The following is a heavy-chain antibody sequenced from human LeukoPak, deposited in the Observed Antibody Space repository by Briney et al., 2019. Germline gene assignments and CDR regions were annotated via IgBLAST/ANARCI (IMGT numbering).Heavy chain of an antibody. J-gene: IGHJ5*02. V-gene: IGHV4-39*01. D-gene: IGHD3-10*01. Sequence: SETLSLTCTVSGGSIISYYWGWIRQPPGKGLEWIGSIYHSGSTYYNPSLKSRVTISVDTSKNQFSLKLSSVTAADTAVYYCARHGHMGMVRGVRRTNWFGPWGQGTLVTVSS. CDR1: GGSIISYY. CDR3: ARHGHMGMVRGVRRTNWFGP. CDR2: IYHSGST.